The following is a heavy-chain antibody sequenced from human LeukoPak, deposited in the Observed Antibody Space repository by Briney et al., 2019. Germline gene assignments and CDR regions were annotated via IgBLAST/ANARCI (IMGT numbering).Heavy chain of an antibody. J-gene: IGHJ4*02. CDR2: ISGTSTYT. D-gene: IGHD5-18*01. CDR3: ARVDTVMAYYFDL. V-gene: IGHV3-11*05. CDR1: GFTFSDYY. Sequence: PGGSLRLSCAASGFTFSDYYTSWIRQAPGKGLEWVSYISGTSTYTNYADSVMGRFTISRHNSRNTLYLQMNSLRAEDTAVYYCARVDTVMAYYFDLWGQGTLVTVSS.